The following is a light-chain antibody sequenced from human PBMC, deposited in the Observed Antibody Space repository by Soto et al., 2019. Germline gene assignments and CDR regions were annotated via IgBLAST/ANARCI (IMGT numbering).Light chain of an antibody. CDR3: QQYGTPRSVT. CDR2: GAS. CDR1: QNVDSNY. V-gene: IGKV3-20*01. J-gene: IGKJ5*01. Sequence: EIVLTQSPGTLSLSPGERATLSCRASQNVDSNYLAWYQQKPGQAPRIIIFGASGRATGIPDRFSGSGFGTDFTLTISKVEPEDFAVYYCQQYGTPRSVTFGQGTRLEIK.